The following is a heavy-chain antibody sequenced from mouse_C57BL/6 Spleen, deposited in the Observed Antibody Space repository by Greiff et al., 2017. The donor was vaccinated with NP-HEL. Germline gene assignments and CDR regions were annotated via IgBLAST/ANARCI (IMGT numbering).Heavy chain of an antibody. D-gene: IGHD2-2*01. CDR1: GYAFTNYL. Sequence: QVQLQQSGAELVRPGTSVKVSCKASGYAFTNYLIEWVKQRPGQGLEWIGVINPGSGGTNYNEKFKGKATLTADKSSSTAYMQLSSLTSEDSAVYFCARATMVTSYYFDYWGQGTTLTVSS. V-gene: IGHV1-54*01. CDR3: ARATMVTSYYFDY. J-gene: IGHJ2*01. CDR2: INPGSGGT.